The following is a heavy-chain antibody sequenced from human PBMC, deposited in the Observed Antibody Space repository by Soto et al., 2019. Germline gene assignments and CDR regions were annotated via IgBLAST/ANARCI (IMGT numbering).Heavy chain of an antibody. Sequence: VSVKVSCKASGYTFTNYVISWVRHAPGQGLEWMGWINVYNGNTKYAQKVQGRVTMTTDTSTSTAYMELRSLRSDDTAVYYCARGVGSGSYYNQYNWFDPWGQGTLVTVSS. CDR2: INVYNGNT. CDR3: ARGVGSGSYYNQYNWFDP. J-gene: IGHJ5*02. D-gene: IGHD3-10*01. V-gene: IGHV1-18*01. CDR1: GYTFTNYV.